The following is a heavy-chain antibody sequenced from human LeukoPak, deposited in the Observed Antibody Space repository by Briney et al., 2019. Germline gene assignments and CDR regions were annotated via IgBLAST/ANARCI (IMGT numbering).Heavy chain of an antibody. Sequence: PSETLSLTCTVSGGSISSYYWSWLRQPPGKGLEWIGYIYYSGSTNSSPSLQSRVTISVDTSKNQFSLKLSSVTAADTAVYYCARHPELRATRSVWFFDLWGRGTLVTVSS. CDR1: GGSISSYY. CDR2: IYYSGST. J-gene: IGHJ2*01. V-gene: IGHV4-59*08. D-gene: IGHD4-23*01. CDR3: ARHPELRATRSVWFFDL.